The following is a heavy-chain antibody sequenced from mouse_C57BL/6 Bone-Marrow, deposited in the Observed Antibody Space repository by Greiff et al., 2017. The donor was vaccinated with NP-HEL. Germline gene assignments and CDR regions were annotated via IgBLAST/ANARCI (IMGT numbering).Heavy chain of an antibody. CDR1: GYTFTSYW. Sequence: QVQLQQPGAELVRPGTSVKLSCKASGYTFTSYWMHWVKQRPGQGLEWIGVIDPSDSYTNYNQKFKGKATLTVDTSSSTAYMQLSSLTSEDSAVYYCARRGIYYGNYEAMDYWGQGTSVTVSS. V-gene: IGHV1-59*01. CDR2: IDPSDSYT. J-gene: IGHJ4*01. D-gene: IGHD2-1*01. CDR3: ARRGIYYGNYEAMDY.